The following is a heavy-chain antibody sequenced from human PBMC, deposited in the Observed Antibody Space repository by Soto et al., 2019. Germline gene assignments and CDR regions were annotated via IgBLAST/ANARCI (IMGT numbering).Heavy chain of an antibody. Sequence: EVQLLESGGGLVQPGGSLRLSCAASGFPFTGYAMSWVRQAPGKGLEWVSAISGHGDATFYADSVKGRFTISRDNSKNTVYLEMITLRAEDTAVYYCATSGHCGGLRCSSFDMWGQGTVVTVSS. V-gene: IGHV3-23*01. J-gene: IGHJ3*02. CDR3: ATSGHCGGLRCSSFDM. D-gene: IGHD2-21*01. CDR1: GFPFTGYA. CDR2: ISGHGDAT.